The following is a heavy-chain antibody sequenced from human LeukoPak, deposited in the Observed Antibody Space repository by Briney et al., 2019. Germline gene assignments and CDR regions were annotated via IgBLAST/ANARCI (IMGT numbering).Heavy chain of an antibody. CDR2: IFYGGST. Sequence: ETLSLTCTVSGGSISTSTYYWGWVRQPPGKGLEWIGKIFYGGSTYYNPSLTSRVTISVDTSKNQFSLNLSSVTAADTAVYSCARLGRRGYYFDYWGQGTLVTVSS. J-gene: IGHJ4*02. CDR3: ARLGRRGYYFDY. CDR1: GGSISTSTYY. V-gene: IGHV4-39*01. D-gene: IGHD3-16*01.